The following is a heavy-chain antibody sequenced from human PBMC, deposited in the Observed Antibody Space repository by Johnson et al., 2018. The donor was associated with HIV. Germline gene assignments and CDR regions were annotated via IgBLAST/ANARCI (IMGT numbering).Heavy chain of an antibody. D-gene: IGHD3-10*01. Sequence: QMLLVESGGGVVQPGGSLRVPCAASGFTFNTHGVHWVRRAPGKGLEWVAYIQNDGSNKYYADSVKGRFTISRDSSKNTLYLQMNSLRAEDTAVYYCAKGGLWFGEYHAFDIWGQGTMVTVSS. CDR3: AKGGLWFGEYHAFDI. CDR2: IQNDGSNK. CDR1: GFTFNTHG. J-gene: IGHJ3*02. V-gene: IGHV3-30*02.